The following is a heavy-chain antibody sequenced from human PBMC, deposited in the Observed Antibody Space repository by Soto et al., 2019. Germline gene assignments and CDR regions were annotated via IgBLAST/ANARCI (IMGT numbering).Heavy chain of an antibody. Sequence: GGALRLSCTHSGFTFSSYTMSWVRQAPGKGLEWVCFIRSKIYGGATEYAASVQGRFTISRDDSKSIAYLQMNSLKTEDTALYFCTRLAGDGYNYGGFDIWGQGTMVTVSS. CDR1: GFTFSSYT. CDR3: TRLAGDGYNYGGFDI. V-gene: IGHV3-49*04. CDR2: IRSKIYGGAT. J-gene: IGHJ3*02. D-gene: IGHD5-12*01.